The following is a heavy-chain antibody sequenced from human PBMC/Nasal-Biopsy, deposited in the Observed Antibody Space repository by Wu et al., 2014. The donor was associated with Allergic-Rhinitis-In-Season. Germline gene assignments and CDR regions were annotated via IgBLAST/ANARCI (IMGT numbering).Heavy chain of an antibody. Sequence: LRLSCVSSGFTFGDYPMSWFRQAPGKGLEWISFITTKPYGGSTHYAASVQGRFTMSRDDSQGVAYLQMNSLKAEDTAVYFCGKSIGEVVGTWYFDFWGQGTLVTVSS. D-gene: IGHD3-10*01. V-gene: IGHV3-49*03. CDR1: GFTFGDYP. CDR3: GKSIGEVVGTWYFDF. J-gene: IGHJ4*02. CDR2: ITTKPYGGST.